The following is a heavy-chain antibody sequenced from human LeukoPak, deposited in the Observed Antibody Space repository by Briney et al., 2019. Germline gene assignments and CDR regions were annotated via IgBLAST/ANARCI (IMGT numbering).Heavy chain of an antibody. CDR2: IYYSGST. Sequence: SETLSLTCAVSGYSISSGYYWGWIRQPPGKGLEWIGSIYYSGSTYYNPSLKSRVTISVDTSKNQFSLKLSSVTAADTAVYYCARLPITVTMGMGGYWGQGTLVTVSS. J-gene: IGHJ4*02. V-gene: IGHV4-38-2*01. D-gene: IGHD4-17*01. CDR3: ARLPITVTMGMGGY. CDR1: GYSISSGYY.